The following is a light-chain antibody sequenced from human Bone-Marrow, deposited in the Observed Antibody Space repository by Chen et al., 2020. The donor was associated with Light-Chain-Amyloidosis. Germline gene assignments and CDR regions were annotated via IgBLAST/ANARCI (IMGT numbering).Light chain of an antibody. CDR3: WSNADTVI. J-gene: IGLJ2*01. V-gene: IGLV2-23*01. CDR2: KGN. CDR1: SSGVGSYNL. Sequence: QSALTQPASVSGSPGQSITILCTETSSGVGSYNLVSWYQHNPGKAPKLLMYKGNKRPSGVSNPFSGSKYANTATLTNYRHQDEDEDYYYCWSNADTVIFGGGTRLTVL.